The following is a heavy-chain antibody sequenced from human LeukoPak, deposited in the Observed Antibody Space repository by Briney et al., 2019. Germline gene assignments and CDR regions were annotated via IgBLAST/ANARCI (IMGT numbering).Heavy chain of an antibody. CDR3: ARRYYGSGSYYNGYFDY. D-gene: IGHD3-10*01. CDR2: IYPGDSDT. V-gene: IGHV5-51*01. Sequence: GESLKISCKGSGYSFTSYWIGWVRQMPGKGLEWMGIIYPGDSDTRYSPSFQGQVTISADKSISTAYLQWGSLKASDTAMYYCARRYYGSGSYYNGYFDYWGQGTLVTVSS. CDR1: GYSFTSYW. J-gene: IGHJ4*02.